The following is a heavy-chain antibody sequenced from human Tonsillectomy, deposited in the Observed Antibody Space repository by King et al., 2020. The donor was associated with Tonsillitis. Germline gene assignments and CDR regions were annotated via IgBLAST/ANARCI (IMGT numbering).Heavy chain of an antibody. D-gene: IGHD1-7*01. V-gene: IGHV3-53*04. CDR1: GFTVSSNY. J-gene: IGHJ6*02. Sequence: VQLVESGGGLVQPGRSMRLSCAASGFTVSSNYMSWVSQAPGKGLEWVSVIYSGGSTDSADSLKGRFTIPRPNSKTTLYLQLNSLRAEDTAVYYCARVGVTQDWNYVDYYYGRDGWGRGTTVTVPS. CDR2: IYSGGST. CDR3: ARVGVTQDWNYVDYYYGRDG.